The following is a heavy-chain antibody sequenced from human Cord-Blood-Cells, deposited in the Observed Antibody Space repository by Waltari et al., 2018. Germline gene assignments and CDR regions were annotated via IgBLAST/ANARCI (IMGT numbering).Heavy chain of an antibody. CDR1: GYTFTSYG. CDR2: ISAYNGNT. Sequence: QVQLVQSGAEVKKPGASVKVSCKASGYTFTSYGISWVRQAPGQGLEWMGWISAYNGNTNDAQKLQGRVTMTTDTSTSTADMELRSMRSDDTAVYDCARVQSGSYYFDYWGQGTLVTVSS. D-gene: IGHD1-26*01. V-gene: IGHV1-18*01. CDR3: ARVQSGSYYFDY. J-gene: IGHJ4*02.